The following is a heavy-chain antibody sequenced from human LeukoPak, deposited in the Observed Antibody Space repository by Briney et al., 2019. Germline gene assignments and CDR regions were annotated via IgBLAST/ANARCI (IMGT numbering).Heavy chain of an antibody. Sequence: SETLSLTCTVSGGSISSGDYYWSWIRQPPGKGLEWIGYIYYSGHIYYNPSLKSRVSISVDTSKSQFSLKLSSVTAADTAVYYCARHDRRTGSHFDYWGQGTLVTVSS. CDR1: GGSISSGDYY. V-gene: IGHV4-30-4*01. CDR2: IYYSGHI. D-gene: IGHD1-14*01. CDR3: ARHDRRTGSHFDY. J-gene: IGHJ4*02.